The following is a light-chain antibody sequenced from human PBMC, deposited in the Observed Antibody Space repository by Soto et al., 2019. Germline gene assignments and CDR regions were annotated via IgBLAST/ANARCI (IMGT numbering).Light chain of an antibody. CDR2: AAS. Sequence: DIQMTQSPSSLSASVGDRVTISCRASQSISSYVNWYQQKPGKAPKLLIYAASSLQSGDPSRFSGSGSGRGFTLTISSLQPEDFVTYYCQQSYSTPRTFGQGTKVELK. CDR3: QQSYSTPRT. J-gene: IGKJ1*01. CDR1: QSISSY. V-gene: IGKV1-39*01.